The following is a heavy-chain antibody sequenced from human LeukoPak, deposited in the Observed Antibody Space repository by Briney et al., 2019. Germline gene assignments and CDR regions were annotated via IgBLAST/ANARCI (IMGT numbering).Heavy chain of an antibody. J-gene: IGHJ4*02. CDR3: AKSTTTSYYFNY. CDR2: ISGDGSNT. V-gene: IGHV3-30*18. CDR1: GLTFSGYG. D-gene: IGHD5/OR15-5a*01. Sequence: GRSLRLSCAASGLTFSGYGMHWVRQAPGMGLEWVAVISGDGSNTYYSDSVKGRFTISRDNSKNTLYLQMNSLRPEDTAVYYCAKSTTTSYYFNYWGQGTLVTVSS.